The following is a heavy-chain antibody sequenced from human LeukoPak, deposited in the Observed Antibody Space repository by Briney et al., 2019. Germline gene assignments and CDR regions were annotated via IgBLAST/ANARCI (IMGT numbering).Heavy chain of an antibody. CDR1: GYTFTGYY. Sequence: ASVTVSCKASGYTFTGYYMHWVRQAPGQGLEWMGGINPNSGGTNYAQKFQGRVTMTRDTSISTAYMELSRLRSDDTAVYYCAVARYFDWVLYYYYGMDVWGQGTTVSVSS. CDR2: INPNSGGT. V-gene: IGHV1-2*02. J-gene: IGHJ6*02. CDR3: AVARYFDWVLYYYYGMDV. D-gene: IGHD3-9*01.